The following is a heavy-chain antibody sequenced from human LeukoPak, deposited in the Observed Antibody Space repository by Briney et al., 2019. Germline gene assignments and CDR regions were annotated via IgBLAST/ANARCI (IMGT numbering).Heavy chain of an antibody. Sequence: GGSLRLSCAASGFTFSNYAMNWVRQAPGEGLEWVSVISGSGGSTNYVDSVKGRFTISRDNSQNMVYLQMNSLRAEDTAIYYCAKDRNWGSYRYPDYWGQGTLVTVSS. CDR2: ISGSGGST. CDR3: AKDRNWGSYRYPDY. J-gene: IGHJ4*02. D-gene: IGHD3-16*02. CDR1: GFTFSNYA. V-gene: IGHV3-23*01.